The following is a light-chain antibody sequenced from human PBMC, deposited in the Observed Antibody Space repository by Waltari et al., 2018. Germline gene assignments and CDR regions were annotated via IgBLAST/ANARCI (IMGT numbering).Light chain of an antibody. V-gene: IGKV3-20*01. Sequence: TQSPGPLSLSPGERATLSCRASQSVSSSYLAWYQQKPGQAPRLLIYGASSRATGIPDRFSGSGSGTDFTLTISRLEPEDFAVYYCQQYSSSPYTFGQGTKLEIK. CDR2: GAS. J-gene: IGKJ2*01. CDR1: QSVSSSY. CDR3: QQYSSSPYT.